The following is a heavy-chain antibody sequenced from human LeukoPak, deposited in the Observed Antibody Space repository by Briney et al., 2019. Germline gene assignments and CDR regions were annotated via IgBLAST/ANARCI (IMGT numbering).Heavy chain of an antibody. V-gene: IGHV4-59*08. CDR1: GASINNNF. D-gene: IGHD6-13*01. CDR2: IYYSGST. Sequence: SETLSLTCTVSGASINNNFWTWIRQPPGKGLEWIGDIYYSGSTNYNPSLKSRVTISVDTSKNQFSLKLSSVTAADTAVYYCARHTDIAPLSSLKYWGQGTLVTVSS. J-gene: IGHJ4*02. CDR3: ARHTDIAPLSSLKY.